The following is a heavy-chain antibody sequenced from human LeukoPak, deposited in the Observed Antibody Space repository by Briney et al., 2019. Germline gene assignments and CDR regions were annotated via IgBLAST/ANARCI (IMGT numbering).Heavy chain of an antibody. CDR3: ARVLDCSGGSCYSEDY. Sequence: GASVKVSCKASGYTFTGYYMHWVRQAPGQGLEWMGWINPNSGGTNYAQKFQGRVTMTRDTPISTAYMELSRLRSDDTAVYYCARVLDCSGGSCYSEDYWGQGTLVTVSS. CDR1: GYTFTGYY. D-gene: IGHD2-15*01. J-gene: IGHJ4*02. V-gene: IGHV1-2*02. CDR2: INPNSGGT.